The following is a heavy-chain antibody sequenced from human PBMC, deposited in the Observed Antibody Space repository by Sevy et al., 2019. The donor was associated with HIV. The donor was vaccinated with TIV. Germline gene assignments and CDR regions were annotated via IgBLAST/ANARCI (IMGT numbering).Heavy chain of an antibody. J-gene: IGHJ4*02. CDR2: ISIYNGNT. V-gene: IGHV1-18*04. CDR3: ARDPQSITTPYYFDY. Sequence: ASVKVSCKASGYTFTSYGISWVRQAPGQGVEWMGWISIYNGNTNYAQNLQGRVTMTTDTSTSTGYMELRSLRSDDTAVYYCARDPQSITTPYYFDYSGQGTLVTVSS. CDR1: GYTFTSYG. D-gene: IGHD1-20*01.